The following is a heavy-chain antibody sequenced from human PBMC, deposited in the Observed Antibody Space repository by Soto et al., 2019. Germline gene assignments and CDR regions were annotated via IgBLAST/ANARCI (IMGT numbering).Heavy chain of an antibody. D-gene: IGHD2-15*01. CDR1: SPHIDECG. V-gene: IGHV3-9*01. Sequence: GGPITLYRAIASPHIDECGIHWVRQAPGKGLEWVSGISYYSGSIGYADSVKGRFTISRDNAKNSLYLQMNSLGAEDTALYYCAKSMGGTANGMDVWGQGT. CDR2: ISYYSGSI. CDR3: AKSMGGTANGMDV. J-gene: IGHJ6*02.